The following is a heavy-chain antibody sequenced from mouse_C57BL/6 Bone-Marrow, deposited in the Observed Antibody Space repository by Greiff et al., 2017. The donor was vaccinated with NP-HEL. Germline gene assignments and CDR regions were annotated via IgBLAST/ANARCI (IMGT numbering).Heavy chain of an antibody. CDR3: ASPYDYDVAWFAY. J-gene: IGHJ3*01. CDR2: ISSGGSYT. D-gene: IGHD2-4*01. CDR1: GFTFSSYG. V-gene: IGHV5-6*01. Sequence: EVMLVESGGDLVKPGGSLKLSCAASGFTFSSYGMSWVRQTPDKRLEWVATISSGGSYTYYPDSVKGRFTISRDNAKNTLYLQMSSLKSEDTAMYYCASPYDYDVAWFAYWGQGTLGTVSA.